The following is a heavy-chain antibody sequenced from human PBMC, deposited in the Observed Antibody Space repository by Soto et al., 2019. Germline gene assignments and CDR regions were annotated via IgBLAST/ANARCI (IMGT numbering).Heavy chain of an antibody. CDR1: GYTFTGYG. J-gene: IGHJ5*02. Sequence: QVQLVQSGAEVKKPGASVKVSCKASGYTFTGYGISWVRQAPGQGLEWVGWISSYNGNTNYARKLQGRVTMTTDTSTDTAYMELRSLTSDDTAVYYCARDTVHRESKGGSRFDPWGQGTLVTVSS. CDR3: ARDTVHRESKGGSRFDP. D-gene: IGHD3-10*01. V-gene: IGHV1-18*01. CDR2: ISSYNGNT.